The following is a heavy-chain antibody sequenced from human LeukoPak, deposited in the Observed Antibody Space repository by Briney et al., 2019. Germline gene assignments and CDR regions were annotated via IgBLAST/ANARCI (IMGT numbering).Heavy chain of an antibody. CDR1: GGSISSYY. Sequence: PSETLSLTCTVSGGSISSYYWSRVRQAPGKGLEWVSVIYSGGSTYHADSVKGRFTISRDNSKNTLYLQMNSLRDEDTAVYYCARIVAGGAFDIWGQGTMVTVSS. J-gene: IGHJ3*02. CDR3: ARIVAGGAFDI. D-gene: IGHD1-26*01. CDR2: IYSGGST. V-gene: IGHV3-66*01.